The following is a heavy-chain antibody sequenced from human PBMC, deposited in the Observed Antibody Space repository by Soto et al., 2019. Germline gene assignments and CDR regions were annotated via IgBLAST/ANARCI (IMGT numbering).Heavy chain of an antibody. Sequence: QVQLVQSGGEVKKPGASVKVSCKASGYTFTTYDRSWVRQAPGQGLEWMGWISAYNGSTNYAQNLQGRVTMTPDATTSTAYLELRTMRSDDTAVYYCATVIGYYDHLDVWGQGTTVTVSS. CDR2: ISAYNGST. CDR1: GYTFTTYD. V-gene: IGHV1-18*01. D-gene: IGHD3-22*01. J-gene: IGHJ6*02. CDR3: ATVIGYYDHLDV.